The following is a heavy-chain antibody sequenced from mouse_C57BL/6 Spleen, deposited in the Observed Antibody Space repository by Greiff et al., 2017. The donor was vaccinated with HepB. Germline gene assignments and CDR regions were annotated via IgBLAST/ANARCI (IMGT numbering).Heavy chain of an antibody. V-gene: IGHV1-69*01. CDR1: GYTFTSYW. CDR2: IDPSDSYT. Sequence: VQLQQPGAELVMPGASVKLSCKASGYTFTSYWMHWVKQRPGQGLEWIGEIDPSDSYTNYNQKFKGKSTLTVDKSSSTAYMQLSSLTSEDSAVYYCARGIYPHFDYWGQGTTLTVSS. J-gene: IGHJ2*01. CDR3: ARGIYPHFDY. D-gene: IGHD2-3*01.